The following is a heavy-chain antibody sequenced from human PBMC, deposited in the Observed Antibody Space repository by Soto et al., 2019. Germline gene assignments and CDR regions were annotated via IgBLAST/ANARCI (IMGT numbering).Heavy chain of an antibody. CDR3: AREGGPNYGMDV. CDR2: VIPIFNTA. J-gene: IGHJ6*02. CDR1: GGTFSSYA. Sequence: SVKVSCKASGGTFSSYAISWVRQAPGQGLEWMGGVIPIFNTANYAQKFQGRVTITADEPTSTAYMELSSLRSEDTAVYYCAREGGPNYGMDVWGQGTTVTVSS. D-gene: IGHD2-15*01. V-gene: IGHV1-69*13.